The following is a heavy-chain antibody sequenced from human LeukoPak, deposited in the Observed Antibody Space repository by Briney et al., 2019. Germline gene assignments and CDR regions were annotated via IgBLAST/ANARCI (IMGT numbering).Heavy chain of an antibody. CDR2: IIPIFGTA. J-gene: IGHJ4*02. CDR1: GGTFSSYA. Sequence: SVKVSCKASGGTFSSYAISWVRQAPGQGLEWMGGIIPIFGTANYAQKFQGRVTITTDESTSTAYMELSSLRSEDTAVYYCARGRTHYYDSSGPDYWGQGTLVTVSS. V-gene: IGHV1-69*05. CDR3: ARGRTHYYDSSGPDY. D-gene: IGHD3-22*01.